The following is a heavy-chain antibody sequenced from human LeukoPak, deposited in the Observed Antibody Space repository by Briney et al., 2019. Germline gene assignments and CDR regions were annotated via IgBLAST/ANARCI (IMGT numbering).Heavy chain of an antibody. Sequence: SETLSLTCTVSGGSISSYYWSWIRQPPGKGLEWIGYIYYSGTTVYNPSLKSRVTISVDTSKNQFSLRLNSVTAADTSVYYCARRSGFLDYWGQGTLVTVSS. V-gene: IGHV4-59*08. J-gene: IGHJ4*02. CDR3: ARRSGFLDY. CDR1: GGSISSYY. CDR2: IYYSGTT.